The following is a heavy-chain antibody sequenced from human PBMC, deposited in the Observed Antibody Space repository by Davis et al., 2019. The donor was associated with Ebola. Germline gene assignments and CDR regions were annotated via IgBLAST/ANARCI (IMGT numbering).Heavy chain of an antibody. CDR1: GFTFSSYS. V-gene: IGHV3-48*04. D-gene: IGHD3-3*01. CDR2: ISSSSSTI. Sequence: GGSLRLSCAASGFTFSSYSMNWVRQAPGQGLEWVSYISSSSSTIYYEDSVKGRFTISRDNAKNTLYLQMNDLRAEDTAVYYCAREGKIFGLDYWGQGALVTVSS. CDR3: AREGKIFGLDY. J-gene: IGHJ4*02.